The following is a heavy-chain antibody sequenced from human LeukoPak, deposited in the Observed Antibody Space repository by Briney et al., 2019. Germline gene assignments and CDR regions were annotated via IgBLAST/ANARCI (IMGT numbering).Heavy chain of an antibody. Sequence: ASVKVSCKASGYTFTSYDINWVRQATGQGLEWMGWMNPNSGNTGYAQKFQGRVTITRNTSISTAYMELTSLRSEDTAVYYCATGGILVAWDYWGQGTLVTVSS. CDR2: MNPNSGNT. D-gene: IGHD2-15*01. CDR1: GYTFTSYD. V-gene: IGHV1-8*03. J-gene: IGHJ4*02. CDR3: ATGGILVAWDY.